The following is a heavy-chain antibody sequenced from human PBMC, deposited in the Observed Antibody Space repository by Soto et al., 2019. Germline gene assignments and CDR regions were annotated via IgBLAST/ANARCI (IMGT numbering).Heavy chain of an antibody. D-gene: IGHD3-3*01. Sequence: ASVKVSCKASGYTFTSYDINWVRQATGQGLEWMGWMNPNSGNTGCAQKFQGRVTMTRNTSISSAYMELSSLRSEDTAVYYCASPARNYDFWSGYSFDIWGQGTMVTVSS. V-gene: IGHV1-8*01. CDR3: ASPARNYDFWSGYSFDI. CDR1: GYTFTSYD. CDR2: MNPNSGNT. J-gene: IGHJ3*02.